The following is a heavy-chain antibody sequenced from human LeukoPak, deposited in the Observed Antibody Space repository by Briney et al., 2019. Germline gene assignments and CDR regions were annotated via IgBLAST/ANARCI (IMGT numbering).Heavy chain of an antibody. CDR2: ISYDGSNK. J-gene: IGHJ4*02. V-gene: IGHV3-30*18. D-gene: IGHD6-19*01. CDR1: GFTFSSYG. CDR3: AKWYSSGWYFDY. Sequence: GGSLRLSCAAPGFTFSSYGMHWVRQAPGKGLEWVAVISYDGSNKYYADSVKGRFTISRDNSKNTLYLQMNSVRAEDTVVYYCAKWYSSGWYFDYWGQGTLVTVSS.